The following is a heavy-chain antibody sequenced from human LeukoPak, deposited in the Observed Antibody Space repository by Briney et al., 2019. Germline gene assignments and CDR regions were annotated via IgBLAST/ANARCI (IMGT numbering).Heavy chain of an antibody. D-gene: IGHD3-10*01. J-gene: IGHJ4*02. CDR2: ILYDGSNK. CDR3: ARSQLLWFGGSFDY. CDR1: GFTFSSYA. Sequence: GRSLRLSCAASGFTFSSYAMHWVRQAPGKGLEWVAVILYDGSNKYYADSVKGRFTISRDNSKNTLYLQMNSLRAEDTAVYYCARSQLLWFGGSFDYWGQGTLVTVSS. V-gene: IGHV3-30*04.